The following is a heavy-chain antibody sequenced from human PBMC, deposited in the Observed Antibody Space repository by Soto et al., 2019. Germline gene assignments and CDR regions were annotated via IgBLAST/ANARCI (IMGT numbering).Heavy chain of an antibody. D-gene: IGHD3-16*02. CDR3: ANIMITLGGVIRCGAFDI. CDR1: GFTFSSYA. J-gene: IGHJ3*02. V-gene: IGHV3-23*01. Sequence: PGGSLRLSCAASGFTFSSYAMSWVRHAPGKGLEWVSAISGSGGSTYYADSVKGRFTISRDNSKNTLYLQMNSLRAEDTAVYYCANIMITLGGVIRCGAFDIWGQGTMVTVSS. CDR2: ISGSGGST.